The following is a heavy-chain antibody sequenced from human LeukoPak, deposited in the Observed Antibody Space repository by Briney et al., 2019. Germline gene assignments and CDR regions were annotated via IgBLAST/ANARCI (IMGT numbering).Heavy chain of an antibody. CDR1: GFTFSRFG. CDR2: ISYDGRNK. V-gene: IGHV3-30*04. CDR3: ARGLPGGFVGFSSSWYPLDY. J-gene: IGHJ4*02. Sequence: GGSLRLSCGASGFTFSRFGIHWVRQAPGKGLEWVSVISYDGRNKHYADSVKGRFTISRDNSKNTLFLQMNSLRAEDTAVYYCARGLPGGFVGFSSSWYPLDYWGQGALVTVSS. D-gene: IGHD6-13*01.